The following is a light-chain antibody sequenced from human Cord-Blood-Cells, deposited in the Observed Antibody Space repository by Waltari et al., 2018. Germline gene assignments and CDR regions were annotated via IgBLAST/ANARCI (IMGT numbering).Light chain of an antibody. J-gene: IGKJ4*01. V-gene: IGKV1-5*03. CDR1: QIISNW. CDR2: KAS. Sequence: DIQMTQSPSTLSASVGDRVTITCRASQIISNWLAWYQQKTGKAPKLLIDKASSLESVVPTMFSGGGSATEITLTISSLQPDDFATYYCQQDNSYPLTFGGGTKVEIK. CDR3: QQDNSYPLT.